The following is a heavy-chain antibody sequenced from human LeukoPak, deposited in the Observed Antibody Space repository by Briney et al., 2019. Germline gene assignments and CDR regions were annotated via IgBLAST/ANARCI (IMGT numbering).Heavy chain of an antibody. V-gene: IGHV3-48*01. D-gene: IGHD3-16*01. J-gene: IGHJ6*03. CDR2: ITTSSSI. Sequence: GGSLRLSCAASGFTFSSYSMNWVRQAPGKGLEWISYITTSSSIYYADSVKGRFTISRDNARNSLYLQMNGLRAEDTALYYCARVRGAGLSYYYMDVCGKGTTVTVS. CDR3: ARVRGAGLSYYYMDV. CDR1: GFTFSSYS.